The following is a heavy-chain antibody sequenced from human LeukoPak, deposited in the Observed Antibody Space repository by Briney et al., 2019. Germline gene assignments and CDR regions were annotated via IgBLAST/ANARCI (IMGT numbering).Heavy chain of an antibody. D-gene: IGHD4-17*01. CDR3: ARGAYGDYDY. Sequence: PGGSLRLSCAASGFTFNNYAMSWVRQAPGKGLEWVSAISSSGSSTYYADSVKGRFTISSDNSKNTLYLEMDSLRAEDTAAYYCARGAYGDYDYWGQGTLVTVSS. V-gene: IGHV3-23*01. J-gene: IGHJ4*02. CDR2: ISSSGSST. CDR1: GFTFNNYA.